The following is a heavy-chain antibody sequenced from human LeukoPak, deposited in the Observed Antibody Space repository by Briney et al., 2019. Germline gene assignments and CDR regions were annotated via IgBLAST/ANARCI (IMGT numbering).Heavy chain of an antibody. CDR2: IYYSGTA. D-gene: IGHD3-10*01. Sequence: PSQTLSLTCTVSGGSISSDGYYWTWIRQQTGKGLEWIGYIYYSGTAYYNPSLESRVTLSVDTSKNQFSLRLSSVTAADTAVYYCARGQRLWFGELFDLIPPDDYWGQGTLVTVSS. V-gene: IGHV4-31*03. CDR1: GGSISSDGYY. J-gene: IGHJ4*02. CDR3: ARGQRLWFGELFDLIPPDDY.